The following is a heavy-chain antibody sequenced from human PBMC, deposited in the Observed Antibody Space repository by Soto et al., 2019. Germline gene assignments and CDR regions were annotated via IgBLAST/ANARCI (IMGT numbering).Heavy chain of an antibody. D-gene: IGHD3-16*01. CDR2: MSYDGSNK. V-gene: IGHV3-30-3*01. Sequence: QVQLVESGGGVVQPGRSLRLSCAASGFTFSSYAMHWVRRAPGKGLEWMAVMSYDGSNKYYADSVKGRFTISRDNSKNPLYLQMNRLRPEDTALFYCARDGGAYWGQGTLVIVSS. CDR1: GFTFSSYA. CDR3: ARDGGAY. J-gene: IGHJ4*02.